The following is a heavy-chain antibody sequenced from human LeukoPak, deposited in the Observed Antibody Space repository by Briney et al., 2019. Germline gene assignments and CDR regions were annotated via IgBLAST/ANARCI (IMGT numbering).Heavy chain of an antibody. CDR3: ARDLRTGAPDYFDS. J-gene: IGHJ4*02. D-gene: IGHD1-14*01. Sequence: PGGSLRLSCAASGFTFSSYAMSWVRQTPGKGLEWVSGISASGDRTYSAEADSVKGRFTISRDNSKNTLYLEMNSLRVDDTAVYFCARDLRTGAPDYFDSWGQGTLVTVSS. CDR2: ISASGDRT. CDR1: GFTFSSYA. V-gene: IGHV3-23*01.